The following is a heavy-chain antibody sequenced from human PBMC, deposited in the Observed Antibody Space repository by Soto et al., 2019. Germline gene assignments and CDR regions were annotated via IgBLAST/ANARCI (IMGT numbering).Heavy chain of an antibody. CDR2: IYWDDDK. Sequence: QITLKESGPTLVKPTQTLTLTCTFSGFSLSTSGVGVGWIRQPPGKALEWLALIYWDDDKRYSPSLKSRLTTTKDASKNHVVLTMTNMDPVDTATYYCAHRQDRYCSGGSCPLFDYWGQGTLVTVSS. V-gene: IGHV2-5*02. CDR1: GFSLSTSGVG. CDR3: AHRQDRYCSGGSCPLFDY. J-gene: IGHJ4*02. D-gene: IGHD2-15*01.